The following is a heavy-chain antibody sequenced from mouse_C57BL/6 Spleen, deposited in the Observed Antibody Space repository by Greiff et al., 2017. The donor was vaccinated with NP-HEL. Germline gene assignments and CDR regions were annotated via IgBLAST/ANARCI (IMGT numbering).Heavy chain of an antibody. CDR1: GYTFTSYW. V-gene: IGHV1S81*02. J-gene: IGHJ2*01. CDR3: ARIKKIVATYFDY. CDR2: TNPTNGRT. Sequence: QVQLQQPGAELVKAGASVKMSCKASGYTFTSYWMHWVKQRLGQGLEWFAETNPTNGRTYYNEKCKSKATLTVDKSSSTAYMLLSGPTFEDSAVYYCARIKKIVATYFDYWGQRTTLTVSA. D-gene: IGHD1-1*01.